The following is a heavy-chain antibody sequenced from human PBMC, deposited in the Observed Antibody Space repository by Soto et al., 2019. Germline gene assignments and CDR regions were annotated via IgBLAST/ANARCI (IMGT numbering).Heavy chain of an antibody. D-gene: IGHD3-10*01. Sequence: GGSLRLSCTASGFDFRSYGIHWVRQAPGRGLEWVAAASYDGSETYYADSAKGRFTVSKEISKNTAFLQMNALRHEDTAVYFCVRDSGWPILNFDSWRQGTLVTVSS. CDR1: GFDFRSYG. CDR2: ASYDGSET. CDR3: VRDSGWPILNFDS. V-gene: IGHV3-30*03. J-gene: IGHJ4*02.